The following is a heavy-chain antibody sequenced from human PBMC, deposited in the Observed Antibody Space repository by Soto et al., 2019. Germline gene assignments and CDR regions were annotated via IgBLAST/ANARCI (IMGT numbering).Heavy chain of an antibody. CDR1: GYTFTSYD. CDR2: MNPNSGNT. Sequence: ASVKVSCKASGYTFTSYDINWVRQANGQGLEWMGWMNPNSGNTGYAQKFQGRVTMTRNTSISTAYMELSSLRSEDTAAYYCARGYYDFWSGPPAVGYWGQGTLVTVSS. J-gene: IGHJ4*02. CDR3: ARGYYDFWSGPPAVGY. D-gene: IGHD3-3*01. V-gene: IGHV1-8*01.